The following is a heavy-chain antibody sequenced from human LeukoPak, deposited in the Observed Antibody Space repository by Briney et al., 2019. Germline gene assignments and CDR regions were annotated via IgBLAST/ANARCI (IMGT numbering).Heavy chain of an antibody. CDR3: ARYEEGIQLWSSYYYYYMDV. CDR2: IYHSGST. V-gene: IGHV4-4*02. J-gene: IGHJ6*03. Sequence: KPSGTLSLTCAVSGGSISSSNWWSWVRQPPGKGLEWIGEIYHSGSTNYNPSLKSRVTISVDKSKNQFSLKLSSVTAADTAVYYCARYEEGIQLWSSYYYYYMDVWGKGTTVTVSS. CDR1: GGSISSSNW. D-gene: IGHD5-18*01.